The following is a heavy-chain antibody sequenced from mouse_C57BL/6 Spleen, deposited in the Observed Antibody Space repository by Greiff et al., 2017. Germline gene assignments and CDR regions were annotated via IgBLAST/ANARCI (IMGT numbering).Heavy chain of an antibody. CDR2: IDPENGDT. J-gene: IGHJ2*01. CDR3: THITTVVAPY. V-gene: IGHV14-4*01. Sequence: EVMLVESGAELVRPGASVKLSCTASGFNIKDDYMHWVKQRPEQGLEWIGWIDPENGDTEYASKFQGKATITADTSSNTAYLQLSSLTSEDTAVYYCTHITTVVAPYWGQGTTLTVSS. CDR1: GFNIKDDY. D-gene: IGHD1-1*01.